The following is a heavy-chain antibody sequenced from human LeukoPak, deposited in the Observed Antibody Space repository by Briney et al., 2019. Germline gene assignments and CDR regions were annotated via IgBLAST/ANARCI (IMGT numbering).Heavy chain of an antibody. Sequence: GGSLRLSCAASGFTFSSYAMSWVRLAPGKGLEWVSAISGSGGSTYYADSVKGRFTISRDNSKNTLYLQMNSLRAEDTAVYYCAKGGSRYYDSSGYPDPLDYWGQGTLVTVSS. D-gene: IGHD3-22*01. CDR3: AKGGSRYYDSSGYPDPLDY. CDR1: GFTFSSYA. J-gene: IGHJ4*02. CDR2: ISGSGGST. V-gene: IGHV3-23*01.